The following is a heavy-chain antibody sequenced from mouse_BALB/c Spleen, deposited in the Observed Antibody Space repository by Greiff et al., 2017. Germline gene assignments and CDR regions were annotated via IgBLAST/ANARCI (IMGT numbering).Heavy chain of an antibody. V-gene: IGHV5-6-2*01. CDR3: ARQNYGYSWFAY. CDR1: GFTFSSYY. CDR2: INSNGGST. Sequence: EVKLVESGGGLVKLGGSLKLSCAASGFTFSSYYMSWVRQTPEKRLELVAAINSNGGSTYYPDTVKGRFTISRDNAKNTLYLQMSSLKSEDTALYYCARQNYGYSWFAYWGQGTLVTVSA. J-gene: IGHJ3*01. D-gene: IGHD1-2*01.